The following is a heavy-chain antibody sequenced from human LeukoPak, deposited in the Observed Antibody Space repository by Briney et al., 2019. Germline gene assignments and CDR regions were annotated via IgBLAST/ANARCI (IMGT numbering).Heavy chain of an antibody. CDR2: INHSGST. CDR1: GFTFSSYS. CDR3: ARVYSYGYYQIDY. J-gene: IGHJ4*02. D-gene: IGHD5-18*01. Sequence: PGGSLRLSCAASGFTFSSYSMNWVRQPPGKGLEWIGEINHSGSTNYNPSLKSRVTISVDTSKNQFSLKLSSVTAADTAVYYCARVYSYGYYQIDYWGQGTLVTVSS. V-gene: IGHV4-34*01.